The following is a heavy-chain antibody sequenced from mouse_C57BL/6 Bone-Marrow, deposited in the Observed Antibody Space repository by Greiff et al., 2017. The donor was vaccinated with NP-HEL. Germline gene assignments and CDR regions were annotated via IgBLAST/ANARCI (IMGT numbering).Heavy chain of an antibody. D-gene: IGHD2-4*01. V-gene: IGHV3-6*01. Sequence: EVKLEESGPGLVKPSQSLSLTCSVTGYSITSGYYWNWIRQFPGNKLEWMGYISYDGSNNYNPSLKNRISITRDTSKNQFFLKLNSVTTEDTATYYCARGYDYDWAMDYWGQGTLVTVSS. J-gene: IGHJ4*01. CDR2: ISYDGSN. CDR1: GYSITSGYY. CDR3: ARGYDYDWAMDY.